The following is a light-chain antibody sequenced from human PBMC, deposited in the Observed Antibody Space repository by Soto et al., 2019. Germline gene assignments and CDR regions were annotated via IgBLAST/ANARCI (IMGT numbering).Light chain of an antibody. Sequence: QSALTEHGSALGPPGQPVTISCTGTSSDVGRYNYISWYQQRPGKAPKLIIYEVSKRPSGVPDRLSGFKYGNTASLTVSGLQAEDEADYYCSSYAGNSRYVFGTGTKVTVL. J-gene: IGLJ1*01. V-gene: IGLV2-8*01. CDR1: SSDVGRYNY. CDR3: SSYAGNSRYV. CDR2: EVS.